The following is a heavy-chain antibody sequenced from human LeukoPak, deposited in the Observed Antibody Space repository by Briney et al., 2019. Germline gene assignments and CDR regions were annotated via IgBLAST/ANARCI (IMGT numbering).Heavy chain of an antibody. CDR2: MKEDGSEI. V-gene: IGHV3-7*04. CDR1: GFTFASHT. CDR3: PRGGKKRFDL. Sequence: GGSLRLSCAASGFTFASHTMSWVRQAPGKGLEWVANMKEDGSEIYYVDSVKGRFTISRDNAKNSLYLQMNSLRADDTSVYYCPRGGKKRFDLWGQGTLVTVSS. J-gene: IGHJ5*02.